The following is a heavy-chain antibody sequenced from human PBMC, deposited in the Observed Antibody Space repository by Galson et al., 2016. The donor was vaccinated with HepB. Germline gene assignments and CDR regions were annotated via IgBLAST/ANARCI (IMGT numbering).Heavy chain of an antibody. V-gene: IGHV2-5*02. CDR1: GFSLSSSGVG. D-gene: IGHD3-10*01. J-gene: IGHJ4*02. Sequence: PALVKPPQTLTLTCTFSGFSLSSSGVGVGWVRQPPGKALEWLALIFWDDDKWHSPSLKSRLTITKDTSKNHVVLTMTNMDPVDTATYYCAHRQRIPMVRETNYYFDYWGQGTLVTVSS. CDR2: IFWDDDK. CDR3: AHRQRIPMVRETNYYFDY.